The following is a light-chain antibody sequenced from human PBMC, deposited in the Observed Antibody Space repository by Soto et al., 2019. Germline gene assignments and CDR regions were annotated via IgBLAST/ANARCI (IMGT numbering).Light chain of an antibody. Sequence: DIVMTQSPATLSVSPGERATLYCKASQRISSNLAWYQQKPGQPPRLLIYGASTRATGIPARFSGSGSGTEFTLTISSLQSEDFAVYYCQQYNNWPPLTFGGGTKVDIK. J-gene: IGKJ4*01. CDR3: QQYNNWPPLT. CDR1: QRISSN. V-gene: IGKV3-15*01. CDR2: GAS.